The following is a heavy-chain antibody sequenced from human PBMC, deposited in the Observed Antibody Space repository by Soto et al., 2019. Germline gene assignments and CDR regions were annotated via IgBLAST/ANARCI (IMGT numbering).Heavy chain of an antibody. CDR1: GYTFTDYY. CDR3: TREHIENSDGLYDAFDI. Sequence: ASVKVSCKTSGYTFTDYYTHWVRQAPGQGLGWMGWMNPKSGGAYFAQKFQGRVTLTRDTSIGTAYIEVNSLTSDDTAVYFCTREHIENSDGLYDAFDIWGQGTTVTVSS. D-gene: IGHD5-18*01. V-gene: IGHV1-2*02. CDR2: MNPKSGGA. J-gene: IGHJ3*02.